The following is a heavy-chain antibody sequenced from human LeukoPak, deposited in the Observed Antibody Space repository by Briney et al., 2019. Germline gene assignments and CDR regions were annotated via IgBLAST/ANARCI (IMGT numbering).Heavy chain of an antibody. D-gene: IGHD3-22*01. CDR1: GGTFSSYA. V-gene: IGHV1-69*13. Sequence: ASVKVSCKASGGTFSSYAISWVRQAPGQGLEWMGGIIPIFGTANYAQKFQGRVTITADESTSTAHMELSSLRSEDTAVYYCARTPGRDYYDSSGYYFDYWGQGTLVTVSS. CDR2: IIPIFGTA. CDR3: ARTPGRDYYDSSGYYFDY. J-gene: IGHJ4*02.